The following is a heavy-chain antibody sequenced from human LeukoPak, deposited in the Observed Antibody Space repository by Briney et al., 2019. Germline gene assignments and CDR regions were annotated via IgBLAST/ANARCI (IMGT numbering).Heavy chain of an antibody. CDR2: ISSSSSYT. CDR1: GFTFSSYW. J-gene: IGHJ4*02. D-gene: IGHD1-20*01. V-gene: IGHV3-21*05. CDR3: ARITGSTFDY. Sequence: GGSLRLSCAASGFTFSSYWMSWVRQAPGKGLEWVSYISSSSSYTNYADSVKGRFTISRDNAKNSLYLQMNSLRAEDTAVYYCARITGSTFDYWGQGTLVTVPS.